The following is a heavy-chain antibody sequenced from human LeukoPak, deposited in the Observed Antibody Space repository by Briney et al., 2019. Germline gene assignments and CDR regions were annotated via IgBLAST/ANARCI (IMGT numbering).Heavy chain of an antibody. CDR2: ISSSSSYI. V-gene: IGHV3-21*01. J-gene: IGHJ4*02. Sequence: GGSLRLSCAASGFTFSSYSMNWVRRAPGKGLEWVSSISSSSSYIYYADSVKGRFTISRDNAKNSLYLQMNSLRAEDTAVYYCARVHIAVAGAFDYWGQGTLVTVSS. D-gene: IGHD6-19*01. CDR1: GFTFSSYS. CDR3: ARVHIAVAGAFDY.